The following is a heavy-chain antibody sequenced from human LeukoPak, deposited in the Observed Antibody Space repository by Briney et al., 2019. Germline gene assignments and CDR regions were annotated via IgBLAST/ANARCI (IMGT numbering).Heavy chain of an antibody. CDR2: IYPGDSDT. V-gene: IGHV5-51*01. J-gene: IGHJ4*02. D-gene: IGHD3-22*01. CDR3: ARRRYDSSGYYYNFDY. Sequence: GESLKISCKGSGYSFTSYWIGWVRQMPGKGLEWMGIIYPGDSDTRYSPSFQGQVTISADKSISTAYLQWSSLKASDTAMYYCARRRYDSSGYYYNFDYWGQGTLVTVSS. CDR1: GYSFTSYW.